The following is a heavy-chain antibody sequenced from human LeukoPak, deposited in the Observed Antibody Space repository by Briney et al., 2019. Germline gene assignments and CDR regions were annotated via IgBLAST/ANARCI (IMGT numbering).Heavy chain of an antibody. Sequence: SQTLSLTCTVSGGSISSGDYYWSWIRQPPGKGLEWIGYIYYSGSTYYNPSLKSRVTISVDTSMNQFSLKLSSVTAADTAVYYCARALTFGGVIAYWGQGTLVTVSS. V-gene: IGHV4-30-4*01. D-gene: IGHD3-16*01. CDR3: ARALTFGGVIAY. J-gene: IGHJ4*02. CDR1: GGSISSGDYY. CDR2: IYYSGST.